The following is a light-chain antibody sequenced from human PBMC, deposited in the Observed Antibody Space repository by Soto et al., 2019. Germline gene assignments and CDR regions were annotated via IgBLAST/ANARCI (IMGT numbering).Light chain of an antibody. CDR1: QSVSSY. CDR3: QQGSNWPIT. Sequence: EIVLTQSPATLSLSPGERATLSCRASQSVSSYLAWYPQKPGQAPRLLIYDASNRATGIPARFSGSGSGTDFTLTISSLEPEDFAVYYCQQGSNWPITFGQGTRLEIK. V-gene: IGKV3-11*01. J-gene: IGKJ5*01. CDR2: DAS.